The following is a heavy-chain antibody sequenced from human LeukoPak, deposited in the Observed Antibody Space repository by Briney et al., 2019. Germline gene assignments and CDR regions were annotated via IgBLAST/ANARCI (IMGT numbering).Heavy chain of an antibody. CDR3: ARARFDYGDYSASDAFDI. Sequence: QPGGSLRLSCAASGFTFSGFWMHWVRQTPGKGLVGVSRINSDGSSTNYADSVKGRFTISRDNAKNTLYLQMNSLRAEDTALYYCARARFDYGDYSASDAFDIWGQGTMVTVSS. V-gene: IGHV3-74*01. CDR2: INSDGSST. D-gene: IGHD4-17*01. CDR1: GFTFSGFW. J-gene: IGHJ3*02.